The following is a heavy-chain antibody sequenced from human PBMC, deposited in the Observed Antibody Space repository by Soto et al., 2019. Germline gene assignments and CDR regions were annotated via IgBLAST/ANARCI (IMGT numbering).Heavy chain of an antibody. Sequence: GGSLRLSCAASGFTFSNYNMNWVRQAPGKGLEWVSSISSGSGYIYYADSVKGRFTISRDNAENSLYLQMNSLRAEDTAVYYCARVDWNYPLIAYWGLGTLVTVSS. D-gene: IGHD1-7*01. J-gene: IGHJ4*02. CDR3: ARVDWNYPLIAY. V-gene: IGHV3-21*01. CDR2: ISSGSGYI. CDR1: GFTFSNYN.